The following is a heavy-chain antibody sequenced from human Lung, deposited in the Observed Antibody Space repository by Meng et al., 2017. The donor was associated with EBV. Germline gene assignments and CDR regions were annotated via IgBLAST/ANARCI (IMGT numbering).Heavy chain of an antibody. CDR2: ISCYNGDT. D-gene: IGHD6-19*01. CDR3: ARDPSNTSGRYAYFDY. CDR1: GYTFTHHG. Sequence: QLQLVQFGAEVEKPGASVRVSCKASGYTFTHHGISWIRQAPGQGLEWMGWISCYNGDTNYAQKLQGRVTMTTDTSTNTAYMDLRGLRSDDTAVYYCARDPSNTSGRYAYFDYWGQGTLVTASS. J-gene: IGHJ4*02. V-gene: IGHV1-18*01.